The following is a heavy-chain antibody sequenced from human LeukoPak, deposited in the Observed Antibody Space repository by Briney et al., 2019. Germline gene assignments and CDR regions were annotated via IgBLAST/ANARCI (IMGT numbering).Heavy chain of an antibody. CDR2: IYTSGST. D-gene: IGHD6-13*01. Sequence: SETLSLTCTVSGGSISSYYWSWIRQPAGKGLEWIGRIYTSGSTNYNPSHKSRVTMSVDTSKNQFSLKLSSVTAADTAVYYCARHKRSSRTQVLYFDYWGQGTLVTVSS. J-gene: IGHJ4*02. CDR3: ARHKRSSRTQVLYFDY. CDR1: GGSISSYY. V-gene: IGHV4-4*07.